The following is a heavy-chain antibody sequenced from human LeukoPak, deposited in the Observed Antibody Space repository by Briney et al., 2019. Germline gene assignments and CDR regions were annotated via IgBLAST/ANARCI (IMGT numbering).Heavy chain of an antibody. CDR3: ASESGYDSHGMDV. V-gene: IGHV4-39*01. D-gene: IGHD5-12*01. J-gene: IGHJ6*02. CDR1: GGSISISSYY. CDR2: IYYSGST. Sequence: PSETLSLTCTVSGGSISISSYYWVWMPQPPGKGLEWIVSIYYSGSTYYNPSLKSRVTIAVDTSKNQFSLKLSSVTAADTAVYYCASESGYDSHGMDVWGQGTTVTVSS.